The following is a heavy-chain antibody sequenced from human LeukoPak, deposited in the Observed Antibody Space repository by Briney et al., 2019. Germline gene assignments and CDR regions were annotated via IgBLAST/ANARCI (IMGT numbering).Heavy chain of an antibody. J-gene: IGHJ4*02. D-gene: IGHD4-23*01. Sequence: SGPTLVYPTQTLTLTCTFSGFSLNTSGVGVGWIRQPPGKVLEGLAIIYWDDDKGYSPTLKSRLTITKDTSKNQVVLTMTNMDSVDTATYYCAHNRVRWVPFEYWGQGTLITVSS. CDR1: GFSLNTSGVG. CDR3: AHNRVRWVPFEY. CDR2: IYWDDDK. V-gene: IGHV2-5*02.